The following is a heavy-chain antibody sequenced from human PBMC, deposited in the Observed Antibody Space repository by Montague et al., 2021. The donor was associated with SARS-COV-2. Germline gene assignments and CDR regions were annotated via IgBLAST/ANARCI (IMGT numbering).Heavy chain of an antibody. D-gene: IGHD3-22*01. CDR2: IHHTGSS. J-gene: IGHJ4*02. Sequence: SETLSLTCTVSGGSISNYYWSWIRQSPGRRLEWIGHIHHTGSSNXXPSLKSRVTISLGTSRNQFSLKLSSVTAADTAVYYCARDGLYYDSSGEYLETGGFDNWGQGTLVTVSS. CDR3: ARDGLYYDSSGEYLETGGFDN. V-gene: IGHV4-59*01. CDR1: GGSISNYY.